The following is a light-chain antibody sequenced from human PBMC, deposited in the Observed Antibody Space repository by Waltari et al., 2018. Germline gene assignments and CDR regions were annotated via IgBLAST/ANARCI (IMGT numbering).Light chain of an antibody. CDR2: AVS. CDR1: SRDVGNYKR. CDR3: SSYAGSSKGV. J-gene: IGLJ2*01. V-gene: IGLV2-23*02. Sequence: QSALTQPASVSGSPGPSITISCTGTSRDVGNYKRVPWYQQHPGKAPKLMIYAVSKRPSGVSDRFSGSKSGDMASLTISGLQPEDEAEYFCSSYAGSSKGVFGGGTKVTVL.